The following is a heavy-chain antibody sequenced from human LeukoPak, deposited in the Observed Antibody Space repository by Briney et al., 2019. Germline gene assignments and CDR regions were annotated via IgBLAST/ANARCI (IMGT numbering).Heavy chain of an antibody. J-gene: IGHJ4*02. CDR1: GFTFSSYG. CDR2: IWYDGSNK. V-gene: IGHV3-33*01. D-gene: IGHD4-23*01. Sequence: GGSLRLSCAASGFTFSSYGMHWVRQAPGKGLEWVADIWYDGSNKYYADSVKGRFTISRDNSKNTLYLQMNSLRDEDTAVYYCARDATVVTSLDYWGQGTLVTVSS. CDR3: ARDATVVTSLDY.